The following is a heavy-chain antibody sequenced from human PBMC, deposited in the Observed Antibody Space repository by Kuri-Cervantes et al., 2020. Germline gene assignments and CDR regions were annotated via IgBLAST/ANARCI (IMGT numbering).Heavy chain of an antibody. J-gene: IGHJ4*02. CDR2: ISYDGSNK. D-gene: IGHD1-26*01. V-gene: IGHV3-30*18. Sequence: GGSLRLSCAASGFTFSSYGMHWVRQAPGKGLEWVAVISYDGSNKYYADSVKGRFTISRDNSKSTLYLQMNSLRVEDTAVYYCAKGLEWELPLDNWGQGTLVTVSS. CDR1: GFTFSSYG. CDR3: AKGLEWELPLDN.